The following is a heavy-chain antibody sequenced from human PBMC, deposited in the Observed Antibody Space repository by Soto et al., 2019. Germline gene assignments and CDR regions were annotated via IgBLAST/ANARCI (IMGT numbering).Heavy chain of an antibody. J-gene: IGHJ4*02. CDR3: ARAPPRGPFCYFDY. D-gene: IGHD1-26*01. CDR1: GYTFTSYD. CDR2: MNPNSGNT. V-gene: IGHV1-8*01. Sequence: QVQLVQSGAEVKKPGASVKVSCKASGYTFTSYDINWVRQATGQGLEWMGWMNPNSGNTGYAQKLQGRVTMTTDTSTSTAYMELRSLRSDDTAVYYCARAPPRGPFCYFDYWGQGTLVTVSS.